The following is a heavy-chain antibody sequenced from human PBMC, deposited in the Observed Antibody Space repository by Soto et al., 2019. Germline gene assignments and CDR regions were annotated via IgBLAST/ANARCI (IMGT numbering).Heavy chain of an antibody. CDR1: GFTFSSYG. V-gene: IGHV3-33*01. J-gene: IGHJ3*02. Sequence: VESLRLSCAASGFTFSSYGMHWVRQAPGKGLEWVAVIWYDGSNKYYADSVKGRSTISRDNSKNKLYLQMNSLRAEDTAVYYCARDTHSGSSPDAFDIWGQGTMVTVSS. D-gene: IGHD6-6*01. CDR3: ARDTHSGSSPDAFDI. CDR2: IWYDGSNK.